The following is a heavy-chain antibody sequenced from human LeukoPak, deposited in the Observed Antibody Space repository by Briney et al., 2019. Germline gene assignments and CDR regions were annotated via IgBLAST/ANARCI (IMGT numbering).Heavy chain of an antibody. D-gene: IGHD2-21*02. Sequence: SETLSLTCAVYGGSFSPYYWSWIRQPPGEGLEWIGEINHSGSTNYNPSLKSRVTISVDTSKNQFSLRLSSVTAADTAVYYCARGGFYCGGDCYVDYWGQGILVTVSS. J-gene: IGHJ4*02. CDR1: GGSFSPYY. CDR2: INHSGST. CDR3: ARGGFYCGGDCYVDY. V-gene: IGHV4-34*01.